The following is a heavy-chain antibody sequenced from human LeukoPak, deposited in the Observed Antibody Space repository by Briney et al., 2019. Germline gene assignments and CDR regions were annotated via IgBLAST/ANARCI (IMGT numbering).Heavy chain of an antibody. CDR2: IYYSGST. J-gene: IGHJ5*02. CDR3: ARKGAVAGTRWFDP. D-gene: IGHD6-19*01. CDR1: GGSISSYY. V-gene: IGHV4-59*08. Sequence: SETLSLTCTVSGGSISSYYWSWIRQPPGKGLEWIGYIYYSGSTNYNPSLKSRVTISVDTSKNQFSLKLSSVTAADTAVYYCARKGAVAGTRWFDPWGQGTLVTVSS.